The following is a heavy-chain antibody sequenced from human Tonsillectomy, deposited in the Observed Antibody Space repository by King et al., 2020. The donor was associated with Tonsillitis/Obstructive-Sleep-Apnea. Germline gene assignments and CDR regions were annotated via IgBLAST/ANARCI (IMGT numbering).Heavy chain of an antibody. D-gene: IGHD3-3*01. J-gene: IGHJ5*02. V-gene: IGHV2-5*02. Sequence: TLKESGPTLVKPTQTLTLTCTFSGFSLSTSGVGVGWIRQPPGKALEWLALIYWDDDKRYSPSLKSRLTITKDTSKNQVVLTMTNMDPVDTATYYCAHSPGGIFGVVTRWFDPWGQGTLVTVSS. CDR1: GFSLSTSGVG. CDR2: IYWDDDK. CDR3: AHSPGGIFGVVTRWFDP.